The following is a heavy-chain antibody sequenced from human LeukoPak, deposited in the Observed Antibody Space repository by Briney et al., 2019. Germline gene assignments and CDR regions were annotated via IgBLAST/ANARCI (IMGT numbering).Heavy chain of an antibody. CDR3: ARIVPGEVSRSDF. Sequence: PGGSLRLSCAASGFTFSNFDMSWVRQAPGKGLEWVANIKQDGSQKYYVDSVEGRFIISRENAKNSLYLQMNSLRAEDTAVYYCARIVPGEVSRSDFWGQGTLVTVSS. V-gene: IGHV3-7*03. D-gene: IGHD3-16*02. CDR2: IKQDGSQK. CDR1: GFTFSNFD. J-gene: IGHJ4*02.